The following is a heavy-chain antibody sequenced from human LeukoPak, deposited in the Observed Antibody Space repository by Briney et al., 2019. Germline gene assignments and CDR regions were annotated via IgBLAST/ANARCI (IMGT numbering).Heavy chain of an antibody. CDR1: GFTFSSYA. CDR3: ARDPLVYAVSGWFDP. V-gene: IGHV3-30-3*01. CDR2: ISYDGSNK. Sequence: PGRSLRLSCAASGFTFSSYAMHWVRQAPGKGLGWVAVISYDGSNKYYADSVKGRFTISRDNSKNTLYLQMNSLRAEDTAVYYCARDPLVYAVSGWFDPWGQGTLVTVSS. J-gene: IGHJ5*02. D-gene: IGHD2-8*01.